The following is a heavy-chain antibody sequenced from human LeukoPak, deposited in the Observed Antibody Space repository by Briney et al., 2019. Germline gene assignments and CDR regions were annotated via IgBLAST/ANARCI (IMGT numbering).Heavy chain of an antibody. V-gene: IGHV4-59*08. CDR2: MSYSGTS. CDR3: AAGSRPFYFYYMAV. J-gene: IGHJ6*03. CDR1: GGSIKTYY. Sequence: SETLSLTCTVSGGSIKTYYWSWSRQSPGKGLEWIGSMSYSGTSNYIPSLKSRVSMTIDISKNQFFLKLTSVTAADTALYFCAAGSRPFYFYYMAVWGTGTTVTVSS.